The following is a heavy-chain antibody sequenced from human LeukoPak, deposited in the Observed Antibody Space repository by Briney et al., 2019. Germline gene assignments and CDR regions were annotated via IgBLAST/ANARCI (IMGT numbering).Heavy chain of an antibody. D-gene: IGHD4-17*01. CDR2: ITMSGSYK. CDR3: NTGNWFDP. Sequence: AGSLTLSCVTYGFTVRSYSMKWVRQGPGKGLEWVSSITMSGSYKYYADSVRGRFTIYRDNDKNSLYLQLSSLSADDTAVYYGNTGNWFDPWGPGTLVTVSS. J-gene: IGHJ5*02. V-gene: IGHV3-21*01. CDR1: GFTVRSYS.